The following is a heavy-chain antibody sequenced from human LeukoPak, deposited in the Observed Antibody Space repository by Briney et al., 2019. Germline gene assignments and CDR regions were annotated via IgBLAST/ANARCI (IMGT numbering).Heavy chain of an antibody. J-gene: IGHJ4*02. CDR3: ARDSCSSTSCLSIDDY. CDR2: INPNSGGT. CDR1: GYTFIAYY. D-gene: IGHD2-2*01. V-gene: IGHV1-2*02. Sequence: ASVKVSCKASGYTFIAYYMHWVRQAPGQGLERMGWINPNSGGTNYAQKFQGRVTMTRDTSISTVYMELSRLRSDDPAVYYCARDSCSSTSCLSIDDYWGQGTLVTVSS.